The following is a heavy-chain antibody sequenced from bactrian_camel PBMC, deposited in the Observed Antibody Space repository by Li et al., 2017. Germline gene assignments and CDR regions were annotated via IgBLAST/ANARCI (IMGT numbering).Heavy chain of an antibody. CDR1: GFAFSTA. V-gene: IGHV3S31*01. CDR3: AADPYCNSGENYKY. CDR2: IHSRGGTT. J-gene: IGHJ4*01. Sequence: DVQLVESGGGSVQPGGSLRLSCAASGFAFSTAMSWVRQGSGKGLEWVSVIHSRGGTTYYADSVKGRFTISRDNAKNTLYLQMNSLKPEDTAMYYCAADPYCNSGENYKYWGQGTQVTVS. D-gene: IGHD2*01.